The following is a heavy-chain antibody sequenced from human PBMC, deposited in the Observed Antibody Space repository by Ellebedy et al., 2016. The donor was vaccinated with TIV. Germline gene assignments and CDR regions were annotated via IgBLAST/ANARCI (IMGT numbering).Heavy chain of an antibody. D-gene: IGHD5-24*01. J-gene: IGHJ4*02. Sequence: GESLKISXAASGFTFSSYAMSWVRQAPGKGLEWVSAISGSGGSTYYADSVKGRFTISRDNSKNTLYLQMNSLRAEDTAVYYCASTMATFDYWGQGTLVTVSS. CDR3: ASTMATFDY. CDR2: ISGSGGST. CDR1: GFTFSSYA. V-gene: IGHV3-23*01.